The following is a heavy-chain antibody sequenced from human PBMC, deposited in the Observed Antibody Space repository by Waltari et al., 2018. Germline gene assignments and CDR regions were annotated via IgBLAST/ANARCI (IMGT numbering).Heavy chain of an antibody. CDR3: ATDLHRITMVQGDNY. CDR1: GYTLTELS. CDR2: FDPEDGEK. V-gene: IGHV1-24*01. D-gene: IGHD3-10*01. Sequence: QVQLVQSGAELKKPGASVKVSCQVSGYTLTELSMHWVRQAPGKGLEWMGGFDPEDGEKSYAQKFQGRVTRTEDTSTDTANMQLSRLRSEDTAVYYCATDLHRITMVQGDNYWGQGTLVTVSS. J-gene: IGHJ4*02.